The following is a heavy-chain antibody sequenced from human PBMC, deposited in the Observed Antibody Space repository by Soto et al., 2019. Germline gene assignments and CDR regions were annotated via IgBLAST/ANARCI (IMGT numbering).Heavy chain of an antibody. Sequence: GGPLRLCCAASRFSFTSYSMNCVRQAPGKGLEWVSSISSSSSYIYYADSVKGRFTISRDNAKNSLYLQMNSLRAEDTAVYYCASHPRDSSGYWYYFDYWGQGTLVTVSS. CDR1: RFSFTSYS. V-gene: IGHV3-21*01. CDR2: ISSSSSYI. D-gene: IGHD3-22*01. CDR3: ASHPRDSSGYWYYFDY. J-gene: IGHJ4*02.